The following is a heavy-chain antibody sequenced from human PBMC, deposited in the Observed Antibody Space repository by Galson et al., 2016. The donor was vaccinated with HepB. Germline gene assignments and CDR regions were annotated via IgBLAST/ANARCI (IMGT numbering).Heavy chain of an antibody. J-gene: IGHJ4*02. CDR3: ASGSGSSGWTPRYYFDY. CDR1: GYSFASHP. CDR2: ISTYNGDT. Sequence: SVKVSCKASGYSFASHPLSWVRQAPGQGLEWMGWISTYNGDTHYAQKLQGRVTMTTDTSTSTAYMELRSLRSDDTAVYYCASGSGSSGWTPRYYFDYWGQGTLVTVSS. D-gene: IGHD6-19*01. V-gene: IGHV1-18*01.